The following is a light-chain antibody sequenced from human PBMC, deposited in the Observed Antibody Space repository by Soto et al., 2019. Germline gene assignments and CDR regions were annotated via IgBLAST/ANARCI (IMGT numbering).Light chain of an antibody. Sequence: SYELAQPPSVSVAPGKTARITCGGNNIGSKSVHWYQQKPGQAPVVVIYYNSDRPSGIPGRFSGSNSGNTATLTISSVEAGDEADYHCQVWDSSSDLVVFGGGTQLTVL. CDR3: QVWDSSSDLVV. V-gene: IGLV3-21*04. CDR2: YNS. J-gene: IGLJ2*01. CDR1: NIGSKS.